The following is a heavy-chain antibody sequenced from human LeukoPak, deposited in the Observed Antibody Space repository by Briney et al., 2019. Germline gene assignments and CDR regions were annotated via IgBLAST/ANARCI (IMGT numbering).Heavy chain of an antibody. CDR3: ARGYGDVRFDY. CDR2: INHSGST. D-gene: IGHD4-17*01. V-gene: IGHV4-34*01. Sequence: KSSETLSLTCAVYGGSFSGYYWSWIRQPPGKGLEWIGEINHSGSTNYNPSLKSRVTISVDTSKNQFSLKLSSVTAADTAVYYCARGYGDVRFDYWGQRTLVTVSS. J-gene: IGHJ4*02. CDR1: GGSFSGYY.